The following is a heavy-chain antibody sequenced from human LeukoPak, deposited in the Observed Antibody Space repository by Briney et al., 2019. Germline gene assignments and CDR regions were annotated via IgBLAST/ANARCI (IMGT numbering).Heavy chain of an antibody. CDR2: FDPEDGET. J-gene: IGHJ4*02. CDR1: GHTLTELS. D-gene: IGHD3-10*01. V-gene: IGHV1-24*01. CDR3: ATATAPLWTFDY. Sequence: GASVKDSCKVSGHTLTELSMHWVRQAPGKGLDWMGGFDPEDGETIYAQKFQGRVTMTEDTSTDTAYMELSSLRSEDTDVYYCATATAPLWTFDYWGQGTLVTVSS.